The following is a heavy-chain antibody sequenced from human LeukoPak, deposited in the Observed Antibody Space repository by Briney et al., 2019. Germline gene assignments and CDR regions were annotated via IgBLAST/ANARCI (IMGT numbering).Heavy chain of an antibody. Sequence: SLRLSCAPSGFTFDDYAMHWVRQAPGKGLEWVSGISWNSGIIGYADSVKGPFTISRDNAKNSLYLQMNSLRAEDTALYYCAKDKGYCSGGSCEGYFDYWGQGTLVTVSS. D-gene: IGHD2-15*01. V-gene: IGHV3-9*01. CDR2: ISWNSGII. J-gene: IGHJ4*02. CDR3: AKDKGYCSGGSCEGYFDY. CDR1: GFTFDDYA.